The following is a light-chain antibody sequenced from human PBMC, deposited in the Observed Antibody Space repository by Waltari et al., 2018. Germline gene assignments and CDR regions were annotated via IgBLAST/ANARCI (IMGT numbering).Light chain of an antibody. CDR2: DAT. CDR3: SSFTSSSTGI. V-gene: IGLV2-14*03. CDR1: SGDVGGYDL. J-gene: IGLJ1*01. Sequence: QSALTQPASVSGSPGQSITISCTGTSGDVGGYDLVSWYQQHPGKAPKLMIYDATNRPSGVSDRFSASTSGNTASLTISDLRPEDEAEYYCSSFTSSSTGIFGSGTTVTV.